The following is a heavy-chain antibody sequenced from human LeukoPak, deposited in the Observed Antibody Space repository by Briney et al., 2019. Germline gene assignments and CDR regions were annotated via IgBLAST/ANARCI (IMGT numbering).Heavy chain of an antibody. D-gene: IGHD3-3*01. Sequence: SQTLSLTCAISGDSVSSNSAARNWIRQSPSRGLEWLGRTYYRSKWYNDYAVSVKSRITINPDTSKNQFSLQLNSVTPEDTAVYYCARLSSGYDFWSAYDYYYGMDVWGQGTTVTVSS. J-gene: IGHJ6*02. V-gene: IGHV6-1*01. CDR1: GDSVSSNSAA. CDR2: TYYRSKWYN. CDR3: ARLSSGYDFWSAYDYYYGMDV.